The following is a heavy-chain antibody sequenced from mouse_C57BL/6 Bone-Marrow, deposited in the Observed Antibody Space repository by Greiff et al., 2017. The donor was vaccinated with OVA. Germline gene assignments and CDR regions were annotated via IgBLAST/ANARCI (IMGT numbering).Heavy chain of an antibody. CDR3: AREDYDGFAY. Sequence: QVQLQQPGAELVKPGASVKLSCKASGYTFTSYWMHWVKQRPGRGLEWIGRIDPNSGGTKYNEKFKRKATLTVDKPSSPAYMQLSSLTSEDSAVYYCAREDYDGFAYWGQGTLVTVSA. CDR2: IDPNSGGT. D-gene: IGHD2-4*01. CDR1: GYTFTSYW. V-gene: IGHV1-72*01. J-gene: IGHJ3*01.